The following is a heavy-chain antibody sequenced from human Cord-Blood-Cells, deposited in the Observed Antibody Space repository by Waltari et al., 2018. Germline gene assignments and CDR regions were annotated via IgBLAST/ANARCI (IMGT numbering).Heavy chain of an antibody. CDR3: ARRGYDDAFDI. V-gene: IGHV4-31*03. J-gene: IGHJ3*02. CDR1: GGSISSGGYY. CDR2: IYYSGST. Sequence: QVQLQESGPGLVKPSQTLSLTCTVSGGSISSGGYYWSWIRQHPGKGLEWIGYIYYSGSTYYTPSLKSRVTISVDTSKNEFSLKLSSVTAADTAVYYCARRGYDDAFDIWGQGTMVTVSS. D-gene: IGHD5-12*01.